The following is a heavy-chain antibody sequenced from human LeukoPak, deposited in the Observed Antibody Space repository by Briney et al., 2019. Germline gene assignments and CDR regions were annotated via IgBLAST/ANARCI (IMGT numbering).Heavy chain of an antibody. CDR1: GFTFSSYA. V-gene: IGHV3-30-3*01. CDR2: ISYDGSNK. J-gene: IGHJ4*02. CDR3: ARDPTQYSSSWYVGFDY. D-gene: IGHD6-13*01. Sequence: GGSLRLSCAASGFTFSSYAMHWVRQAPGKGLEWVAVISYDGSNKYYADPVKGRFTISRDNSKNTLYLQMNSLRAEDTAVYYCARDPTQYSSSWYVGFDYWGQGTLVTVSS.